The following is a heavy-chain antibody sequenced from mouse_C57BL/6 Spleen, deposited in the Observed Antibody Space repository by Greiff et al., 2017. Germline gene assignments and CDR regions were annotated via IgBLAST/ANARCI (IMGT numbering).Heavy chain of an antibody. CDR1: GYTFTDHT. D-gene: IGHD1-1*01. CDR2: IYPRDGST. Sequence: VQLQESDAELVKPGASVKISCKVSGYTFTDHTIHWMKQRPEQGLEWIGYIYPRDGSTKYNEKFKGKATLTADKSSSTAYMQLNSLTSEDSAVYFCARSPYYYGSSYSAMDYWGQGTSVTVSS. CDR3: ARSPYYYGSSYSAMDY. J-gene: IGHJ4*01. V-gene: IGHV1-78*01.